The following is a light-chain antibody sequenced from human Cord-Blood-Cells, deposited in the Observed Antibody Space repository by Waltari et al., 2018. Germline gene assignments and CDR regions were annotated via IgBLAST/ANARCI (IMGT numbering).Light chain of an antibody. CDR2: KDS. CDR3: YSAADNNWV. CDR1: VLAKKKY. J-gene: IGLJ3*02. V-gene: IGLV3-27*01. Sequence: SYELTQPSSVSVSPGQTARITCSGDVLAKKKYLRWFQQKQGQAPVLVIYKDSERPSGIPERFSGSSSGTTVTLTISGAQVEDEADYYCYSAADNNWVFGGGTKLTVL.